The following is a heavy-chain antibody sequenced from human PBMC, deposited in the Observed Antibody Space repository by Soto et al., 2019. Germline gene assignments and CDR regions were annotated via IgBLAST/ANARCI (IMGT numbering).Heavy chain of an antibody. J-gene: IGHJ6*02. CDR3: ARDLPSAPPLWLDYYYYGMDV. D-gene: IGHD5-18*01. CDR1: GFTFSSYS. Sequence: EVQLVESGGGLVQPGGSLRLSCAASGFTFSSYSMNWVRQAPGKGLEWVSYISSSSSTIYYADSVKGRFTISRDNAKNSLYLQMNSLRAEDTAVYYCARDLPSAPPLWLDYYYYGMDVWGQGTTVTVSS. CDR2: ISSSSSTI. V-gene: IGHV3-48*01.